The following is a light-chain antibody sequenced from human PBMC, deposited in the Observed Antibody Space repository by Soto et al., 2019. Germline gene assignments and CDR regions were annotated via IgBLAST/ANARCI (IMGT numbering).Light chain of an antibody. J-gene: IGLJ3*02. V-gene: IGLV2-18*02. CDR2: EGN. CDR1: SSDIGSYNR. CDR3: ASRTISSTWG. Sequence: QSALTQPPSVSGSPGQSVTISCTGTSSDIGSYNRVSWYQQPPGTAPKLFIYEGNNRPSGVPDRFSGSKSGNTASLTISGLQAEDVADYYCASRTISSTWGFGGGTKLTVL.